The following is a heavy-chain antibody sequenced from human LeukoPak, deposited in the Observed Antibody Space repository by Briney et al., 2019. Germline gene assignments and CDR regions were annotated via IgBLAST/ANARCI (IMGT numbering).Heavy chain of an antibody. Sequence: PGGSLRLSCAASGFTFSSYGMHWVRQAPGKGLEWVAVIWYDGSNKYYAESVKGRFTVSRDNSKNMLYLQMNSLRAEDTAVYYCARERWLHGDYWGQGTLVTVSS. CDR2: IWYDGSNK. V-gene: IGHV3-33*01. CDR3: ARERWLHGDY. J-gene: IGHJ4*02. CDR1: GFTFSSYG. D-gene: IGHD5-24*01.